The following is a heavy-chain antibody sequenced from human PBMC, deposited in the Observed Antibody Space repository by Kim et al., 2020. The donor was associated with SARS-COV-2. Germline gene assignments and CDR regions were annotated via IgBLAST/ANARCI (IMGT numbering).Heavy chain of an antibody. D-gene: IGHD6-19*01. Sequence: ASVKVSCKASGYTFTSYGISWVRQAPGQGLEWMGWISAYNGNTNYAQKLQGRVTMTTDTSTSTAYMELRSLRSDDTAVYYCARAWAPLAVAGREGDYFDYWGQGTLVTVSS. CDR1: GYTFTSYG. CDR2: ISAYNGNT. CDR3: ARAWAPLAVAGREGDYFDY. V-gene: IGHV1-18*01. J-gene: IGHJ4*02.